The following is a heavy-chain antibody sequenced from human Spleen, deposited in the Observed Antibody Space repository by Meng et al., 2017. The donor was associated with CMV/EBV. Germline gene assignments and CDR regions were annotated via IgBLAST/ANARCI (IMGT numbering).Heavy chain of an antibody. CDR1: GFTFSSYA. Sequence: GESLKLSFAASGFTFSSYAMHLVRQAPGKGLEWVAVISYDGSNKYYADSVKGRFTISRDNSKNTLYLQMNSLRAEDTAVYYCARQKTYYDFWSGYFGVDSGLDYWGQGTLVTVSS. V-gene: IGHV3-30-3*01. J-gene: IGHJ4*02. CDR2: ISYDGSNK. D-gene: IGHD3-3*01. CDR3: ARQKTYYDFWSGYFGVDSGLDY.